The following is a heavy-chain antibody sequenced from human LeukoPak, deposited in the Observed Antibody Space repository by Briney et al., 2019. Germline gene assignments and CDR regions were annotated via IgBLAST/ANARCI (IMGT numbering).Heavy chain of an antibody. Sequence: SMKVSCKASGGTFSSYAISWVRQAPGQGLEWMGGIIPIFGTANYAQKFQGRVTITADESTSTAYMELSSLRSEDTAVYYCAREWGGYSSGWYRPSYYYGMDVWGQGATVTVSS. D-gene: IGHD6-19*01. CDR2: IIPIFGTA. V-gene: IGHV1-69*01. J-gene: IGHJ6*02. CDR3: AREWGGYSSGWYRPSYYYGMDV. CDR1: GGTFSSYA.